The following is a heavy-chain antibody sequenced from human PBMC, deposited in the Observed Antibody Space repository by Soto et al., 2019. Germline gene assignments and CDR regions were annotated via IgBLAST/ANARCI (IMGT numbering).Heavy chain of an antibody. D-gene: IGHD5-12*01. CDR1: GGTFSSYT. Sequence: QVQLVQSGAEVKKPGSSVKVSCKASGGTFSSYTISWVRQAPGQGLEWMGRIIPILGIANYAQKFQGRVTITADKSTSTAYMELSSLRSEATAVYYCARDLSRGYDGGGYFDYWGQGTLVTVSS. CDR2: IIPILGIA. J-gene: IGHJ4*02. CDR3: ARDLSRGYDGGGYFDY. V-gene: IGHV1-69*08.